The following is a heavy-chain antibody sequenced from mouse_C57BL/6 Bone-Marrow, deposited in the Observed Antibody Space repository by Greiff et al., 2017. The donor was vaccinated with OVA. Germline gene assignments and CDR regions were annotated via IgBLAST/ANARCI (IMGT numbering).Heavy chain of an antibody. CDR2: IDPDTGGT. V-gene: IGHV1-15*01. CDR1: GYTFTDYE. D-gene: IGHD2-5*01. Sequence: VQLVESGAELVRPGASVTLSCKASGYTFTDYEMHWVKQTPVHGLEWIGAIDPDTGGTAYNQKFTGKAILTADKSSSTAYLELRSLTSEDSAVYYCTRGYSNCYAMDYWGQGTSVTVSS. CDR3: TRGYSNCYAMDY. J-gene: IGHJ4*01.